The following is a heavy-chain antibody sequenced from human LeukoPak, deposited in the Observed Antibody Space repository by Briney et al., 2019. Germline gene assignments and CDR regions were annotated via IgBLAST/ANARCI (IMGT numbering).Heavy chain of an antibody. V-gene: IGHV3-43*02. CDR1: GFTFDDYA. CDR3: AKVGSSWYYAFDI. CDR2: ISGDGGST. D-gene: IGHD6-13*01. Sequence: VGSLRLSCAASGFTFDDYAMHWVRQAPGKGLEWVSLISGDGGSTYYADSVKGRFTISRDNSKNSLYLQMNSLRTEDTAFYYCAKVGSSWYYAFDIWGQGTMVTVSS. J-gene: IGHJ3*02.